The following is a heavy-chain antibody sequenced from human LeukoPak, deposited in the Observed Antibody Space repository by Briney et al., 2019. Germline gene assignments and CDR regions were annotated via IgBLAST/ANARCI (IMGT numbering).Heavy chain of an antibody. CDR2: ISSSSSYI. V-gene: IGHV3-21*01. CDR3: AREGIQLWSYFDY. CDR1: GFTFSSYS. Sequence: GGSLRLSCAASGFTFSSYSMNWVRQAPGKGLEWGSSISSSSSYIYYADSVKGRFTISRDNAKNSLYLQMNSLRAEDTAVYYCAREGIQLWSYFDYWGQGTLVTVSS. D-gene: IGHD5-18*01. J-gene: IGHJ4*02.